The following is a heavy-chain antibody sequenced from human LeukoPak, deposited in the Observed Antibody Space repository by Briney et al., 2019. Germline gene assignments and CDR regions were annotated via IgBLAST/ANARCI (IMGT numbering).Heavy chain of an antibody. Sequence: SETLSLTCTVSGGSISSYYWSWIRQPAGKGLEWIGRIYTSGSTNYNPSLKSRVTMSVDTSKNQFSLKLSSVTAADTAVYYRARDRVTMVRGAWYFDLWGRGTLVTVSS. V-gene: IGHV4-4*07. CDR3: ARDRVTMVRGAWYFDL. CDR2: IYTSGST. J-gene: IGHJ2*01. CDR1: GGSISSYY. D-gene: IGHD3-10*01.